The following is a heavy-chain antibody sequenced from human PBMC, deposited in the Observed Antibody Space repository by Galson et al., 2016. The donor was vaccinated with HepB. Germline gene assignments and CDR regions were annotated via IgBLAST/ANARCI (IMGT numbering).Heavy chain of an antibody. J-gene: IGHJ4*02. V-gene: IGHV4-39*01. CDR1: GGSINRSPSS. D-gene: IGHD3-3*01. CDR3: ARRGFLERLLFFVY. Sequence: SETLSLTCTVSGGSINRSPSSWAWIRQTPGKGLEWIGTIYYSGSTYYNPSLKSRVTISVDTPKNQFSLKVNSVTAADTAVYYCARRGFLERLLFFVYWGPGALVTVSS. CDR2: IYYSGST.